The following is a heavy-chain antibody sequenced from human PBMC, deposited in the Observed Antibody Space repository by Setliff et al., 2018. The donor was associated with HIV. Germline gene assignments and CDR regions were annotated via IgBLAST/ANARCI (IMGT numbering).Heavy chain of an antibody. CDR2: IHHTGST. D-gene: IGHD3-3*01. Sequence: PSETLSLTCTVSDDSVSTFYWNWIRQPPGKGLEWIGFIHHTGSTVSNPSLKSRVTILMDLSRNQLSLHLASVTTADTAVYFCAPREGVASTYYHDWGQGTQVTVSS. CDR3: APREGVASTYYHD. J-gene: IGHJ4*01. V-gene: IGHV4-59*02. CDR1: DDSVSTFY.